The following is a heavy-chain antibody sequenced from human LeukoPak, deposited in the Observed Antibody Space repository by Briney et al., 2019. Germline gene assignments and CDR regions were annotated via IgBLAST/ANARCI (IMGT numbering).Heavy chain of an antibody. V-gene: IGHV3-23*01. CDR2: ISGTGGST. D-gene: IGHD1-26*01. CDR1: GFTFSSYA. Sequence: GGSLRLSCAASGFTFSSYAMSWVRQAPGKGLEWVSTISGTGGSTYYADSVKGQFTISRDNSKNTLYLQMNSLRAEDTAVYYCAKDRIWEPHYFDYWGQGTLVTVSS. CDR3: AKDRIWEPHYFDY. J-gene: IGHJ4*02.